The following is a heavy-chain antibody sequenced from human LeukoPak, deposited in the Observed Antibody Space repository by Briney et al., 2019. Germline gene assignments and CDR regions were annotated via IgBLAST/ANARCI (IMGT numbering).Heavy chain of an antibody. V-gene: IGHV4-34*01. CDR2: INDNGNI. CDR1: GGSFSDRY. J-gene: IGHJ6*02. CDR3: ARPLAGRPYYYGLDV. Sequence: SETLSLTCTVYGGSFSDRYWTWIRQPPGKGLEWIGDINDNGNINYSPSLKSRLTISIDVSKRQFSPRLTSVTAADTAIYFCARPLAGRPYYYGLDVWGQGTTVTVSS.